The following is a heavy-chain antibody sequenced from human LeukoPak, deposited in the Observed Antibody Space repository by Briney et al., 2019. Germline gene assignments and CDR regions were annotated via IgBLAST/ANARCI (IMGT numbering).Heavy chain of an antibody. V-gene: IGHV1-69*13. D-gene: IGHD3-22*01. CDR1: GYTFTSYG. CDR3: AREAYYHDSRPDY. CDR2: IIPIFGTA. J-gene: IGHJ4*02. Sequence: ASVKVSCKASGYTFTSYGISWVRQAPGQGLEWMGGIIPIFGTANYAQKFQGRVTITADESTSTAYMELSSLRSEDTAVYYCAREAYYHDSRPDYWGQGTLVTVSS.